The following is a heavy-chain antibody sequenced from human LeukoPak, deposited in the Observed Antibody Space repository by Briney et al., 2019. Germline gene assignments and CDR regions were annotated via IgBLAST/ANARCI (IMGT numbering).Heavy chain of an antibody. Sequence: PGGSLRLSCAASGFTFSSYEMNWVRQAPGKGLEWVSYISSSGSTIYYADSVKGRFTISRDNAKNSLYLQMNSLRAEDTAVYYCASVPLGRLATGRREVIDYWGQGTLVTVSS. CDR2: ISSSGSTI. J-gene: IGHJ4*02. V-gene: IGHV3-48*03. D-gene: IGHD5-12*01. CDR1: GFTFSSYE. CDR3: ASVPLGRLATGRREVIDY.